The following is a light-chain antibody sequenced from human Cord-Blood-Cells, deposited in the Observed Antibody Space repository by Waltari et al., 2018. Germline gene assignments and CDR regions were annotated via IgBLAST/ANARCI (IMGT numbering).Light chain of an antibody. CDR2: GAS. CDR1: QSVSSN. J-gene: IGKJ2*01. Sequence: IVMTQSPATLSVSPGERATLSCRASQSVSSNLAWYQQKPGQAPRLLIYGASTRATGIPARFSGSGSGTEVTLTISNLQSEDFSVNYCQQYNNWPMYTFRQGTRLEIQ. V-gene: IGKV3-15*01. CDR3: QQYNNWPMYT.